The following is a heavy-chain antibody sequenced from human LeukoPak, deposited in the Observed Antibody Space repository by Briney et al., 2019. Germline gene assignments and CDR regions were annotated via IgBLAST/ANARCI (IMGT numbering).Heavy chain of an antibody. Sequence: TGGSLRLSCAASGFTFSSYGMHWVRQAPGKGLEWVAFIRYDGSNKYYADSVKGRFTISRDNSKNTLYLQMNSLRAEDTAVYYCAKDSRKIAVVDYWGQGTLVTVSS. D-gene: IGHD6-19*01. J-gene: IGHJ4*02. CDR1: GFTFSSYG. V-gene: IGHV3-30*02. CDR2: IRYDGSNK. CDR3: AKDSRKIAVVDY.